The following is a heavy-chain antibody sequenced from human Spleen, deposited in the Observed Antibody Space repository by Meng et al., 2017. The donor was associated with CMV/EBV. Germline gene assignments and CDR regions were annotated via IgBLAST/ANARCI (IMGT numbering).Heavy chain of an antibody. Sequence: CTASGFTFSNVWMSWVRQAPGKGLTWVANIKHDGSDKYYVDSVRGRFTISRDNAKNSLYLQINSLRAEDTAVYYCARDCSTTTCHNYWGQGVLVTVSS. D-gene: IGHD2-2*01. CDR2: IKHDGSDK. CDR1: GFTFSNVW. CDR3: ARDCSTTTCHNY. J-gene: IGHJ4*02. V-gene: IGHV3-7*01.